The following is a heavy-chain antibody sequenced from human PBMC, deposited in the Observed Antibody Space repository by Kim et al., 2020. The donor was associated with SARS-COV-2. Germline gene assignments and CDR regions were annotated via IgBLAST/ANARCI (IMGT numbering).Heavy chain of an antibody. CDR3: ARRGIGAIGTGFDP. D-gene: IGHD6-13*01. Sequence: SETLSLTCTVSGDSISSSNYYWGWIRQPPEKVLEWIASITYSGTTYYNPSPKSRVTISVDTSKNQFSLKLSSVTAADTAVYYCARRGIGAIGTGFDPWGQGTLVTISS. CDR1: GDSISSSNYY. CDR2: ITYSGTT. V-gene: IGHV4-39*01. J-gene: IGHJ5*02.